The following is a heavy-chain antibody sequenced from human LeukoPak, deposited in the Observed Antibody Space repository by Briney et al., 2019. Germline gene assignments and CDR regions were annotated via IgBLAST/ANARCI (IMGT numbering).Heavy chain of an antibody. CDR1: GFTFSSYA. CDR3: ARDQYGSSWTPNFDY. D-gene: IGHD6-13*01. J-gene: IGHJ4*02. V-gene: IGHV3-30-3*01. Sequence: GGSLRLSCAASGFTFSSYAMHWVRQAPGKGLEWVAVISYDGSNKYYADSVKGRFTISRDNSKNTLYLQMNSLRAEDTAVYYCARDQYGSSWTPNFDYWAQGTLVTVSS. CDR2: ISYDGSNK.